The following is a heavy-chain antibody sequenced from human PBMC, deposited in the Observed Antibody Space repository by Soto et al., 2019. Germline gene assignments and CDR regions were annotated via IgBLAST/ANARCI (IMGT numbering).Heavy chain of an antibody. V-gene: IGHV3-23*01. CDR1: GFTFSSYA. CDR3: ARRGSGSYYDY. CDR2: ISGSGGST. Sequence: EVQLLESGGGLVQPGGSLRLSCAASGFTFSSYARRRVRQAPVKGLEWVAAISGSGGSTYYADSVQGRFTISRDNSKNTLYLQMNSLRAEDTAVYYCARRGSGSYYDYWGQGILVTVSS. J-gene: IGHJ4*02. D-gene: IGHD1-26*01.